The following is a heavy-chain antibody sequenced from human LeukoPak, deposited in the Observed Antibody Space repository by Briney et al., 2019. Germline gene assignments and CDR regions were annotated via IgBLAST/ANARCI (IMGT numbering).Heavy chain of an antibody. Sequence: KSGGSLRLSCAASGFTFSSYSMNWVRQAPGKGLEWVSSISSSSSYIYYADSVKGRFTISRDNVKNSLYLQMNSLRAEDTAVYYCARVVVVVVAATRVDWFDPWGQGTLVTVSS. CDR3: ARVVVVVVAATRVDWFDP. CDR1: GFTFSSYS. V-gene: IGHV3-21*01. CDR2: ISSSSSYI. J-gene: IGHJ5*02. D-gene: IGHD2-15*01.